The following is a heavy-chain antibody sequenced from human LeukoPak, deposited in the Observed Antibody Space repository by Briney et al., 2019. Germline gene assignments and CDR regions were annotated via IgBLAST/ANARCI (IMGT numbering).Heavy chain of an antibody. CDR1: GFTFSSYS. CDR2: ISSSSSYI. CDR3: ARGTGYYDNSDHYGGDAFDI. J-gene: IGHJ3*02. D-gene: IGHD3-22*01. Sequence: PGGSLRLSCAASGFTFSSYSMNWVRQAPGKGLEWVSSISSSSSYIYYADSVKGRFTISRDNAKNSLYLQMNSLRPGDTAVYYCARGTGYYDNSDHYGGDAFDIWGQGTMVTVSS. V-gene: IGHV3-21*01.